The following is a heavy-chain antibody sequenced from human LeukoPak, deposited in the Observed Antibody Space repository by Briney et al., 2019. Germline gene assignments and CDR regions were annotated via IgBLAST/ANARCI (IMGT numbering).Heavy chain of an antibody. CDR1: GFTFSRHW. D-gene: IGHD4-23*01. CDR3: ARDLLYGGNSTFDY. J-gene: IGHJ4*02. V-gene: IGHV3-7*04. Sequence: GGSLRLSCAASGFTFSRHWMIWVRQAPGKGLEWVANIKQDGSEKYYVDSVKGRFTISRDNAKNSLYLQMNSLRADDTAVYYCARDLLYGGNSTFDYWGQGTLVTVSS. CDR2: IKQDGSEK.